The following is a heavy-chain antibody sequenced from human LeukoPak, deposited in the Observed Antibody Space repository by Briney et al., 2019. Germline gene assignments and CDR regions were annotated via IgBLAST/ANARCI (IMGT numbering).Heavy chain of an antibody. CDR3: TDAVAG. CDR1: GFRVGNNY. V-gene: IGHV3-53*05. D-gene: IGHD4-23*01. J-gene: IGHJ4*02. Sequence: QTGGSVRLFCAASGFRVGNNYVTWVRQPPGKGVEWVSVIYTDGSTYYADSVKGRFIISRDSSKNTLYLKMNSLRAEETAVYYCTDAVAGWGQGTLVTVSS. CDR2: IYTDGST.